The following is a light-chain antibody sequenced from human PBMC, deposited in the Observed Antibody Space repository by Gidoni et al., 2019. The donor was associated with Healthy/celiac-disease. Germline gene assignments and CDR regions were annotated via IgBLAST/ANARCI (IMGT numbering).Light chain of an antibody. J-gene: IGKJ1*01. CDR3: MQALQTPPWT. V-gene: IGKV2-28*01. CDR2: LGA. Sequence: DIVMTQSPLPLPVTPGEPASISCRSSQSLLHSNGYNYLDWYLQKQGQAPQLLIYLGASRASGVPDRFSGRGSGTDFTLKISRVEAEDVGVYYCMQALQTPPWTFGQGTKVEIK. CDR1: QSLLHSNGYNY.